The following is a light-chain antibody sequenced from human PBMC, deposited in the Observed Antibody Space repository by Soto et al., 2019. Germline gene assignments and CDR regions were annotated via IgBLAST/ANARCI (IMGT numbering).Light chain of an antibody. CDR3: SSYAASNNFV. CDR1: SSDVGGYDY. J-gene: IGLJ1*01. V-gene: IGLV2-8*01. Sequence: QSALTQPPSASGSPGQSVTIYCTGTSSDVGGYDYVSWYQQHAGKAPKLMIYEVTKRPSGVPDRFSGSKSGNTASLTVSGLQAADEADYYCSSYAASNNFVFGTGTKGTVL. CDR2: EVT.